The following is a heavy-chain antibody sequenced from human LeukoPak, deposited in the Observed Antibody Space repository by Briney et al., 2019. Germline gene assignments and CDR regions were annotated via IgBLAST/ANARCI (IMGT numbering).Heavy chain of an antibody. Sequence: PGGSLRLSCAASGCTFSSYAMTWVRQAPGKGLKWVSLISGNGGSTYYADSVKGRFTISRDNSKNTLYLQMNSLRAEDTAVYYCAKDTYYDILTGRDYFDYWGQGTLVTVSS. CDR2: ISGNGGST. CDR3: AKDTYYDILTGRDYFDY. CDR1: GCTFSSYA. V-gene: IGHV3-23*01. J-gene: IGHJ4*02. D-gene: IGHD3-9*01.